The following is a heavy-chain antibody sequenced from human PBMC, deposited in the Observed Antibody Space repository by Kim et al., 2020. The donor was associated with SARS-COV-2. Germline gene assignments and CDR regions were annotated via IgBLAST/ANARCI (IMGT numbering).Heavy chain of an antibody. CDR1: GFTFSSCW. CDR2: INSDGSGT. V-gene: IGHV3-74*01. D-gene: IGHD6-13*01. J-gene: IGHJ5*02. CDR3: VRGGIYSSNSHAMWFAP. Sequence: GGSLRLSCAASGFTFSSCWMHWVRQAPGKGLVWVSRINSDGSGTTYADSVKGRFTISRDNAKNTLYLQMNSLRAEDTAVYYCVRGGIYSSNSHAMWFAPWGQGTLVTVSS.